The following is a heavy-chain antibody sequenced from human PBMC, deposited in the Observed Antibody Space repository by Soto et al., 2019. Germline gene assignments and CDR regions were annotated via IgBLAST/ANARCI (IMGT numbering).Heavy chain of an antibody. CDR2: IYYSGST. Sequence: PSETLSLTCTVSGGSISSYYWSWIRQPPGKGLEWIGYIYYSGSTNYNPSLKSRVTISVDTSKNQFSLKLSSVTAADTAVYYCAREIRSGYDFCFAYWGQGTLVTVSS. CDR1: GGSISSYY. D-gene: IGHD5-12*01. J-gene: IGHJ4*02. CDR3: AREIRSGYDFCFAY. V-gene: IGHV4-59*01.